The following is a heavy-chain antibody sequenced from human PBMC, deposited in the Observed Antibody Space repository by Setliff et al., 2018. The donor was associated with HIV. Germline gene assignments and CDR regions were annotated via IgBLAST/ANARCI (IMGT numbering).Heavy chain of an antibody. CDR1: GGSFSGYY. CDR3: ARGLGGWAVTFDY. Sequence: SETLSLTCAVYGGSFSGYYWSWIRQPPGKGLEWIGEINHSGSTNYNPSLKSRVTISVDKSQNQFSLKLNSVTAADTAVYYCARGLGGWAVTFDYWSRGTLVTVSS. D-gene: IGHD6-19*01. CDR2: INHSGST. V-gene: IGHV4-34*01. J-gene: IGHJ4*02.